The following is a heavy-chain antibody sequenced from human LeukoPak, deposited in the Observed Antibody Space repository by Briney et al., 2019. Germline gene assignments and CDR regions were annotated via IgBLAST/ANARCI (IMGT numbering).Heavy chain of an antibody. Sequence: SETLSLTCAVSGGSISSGGYSWSWIRQPPGKGLEWIGYIYHSGSTYYNPSLESRVTISVDRSKNQFSLKLSSVTAADTAVYYCARDTGTGYPYFDYWGQGTLVTVSS. CDR1: GGSISSGGYS. V-gene: IGHV4-30-2*01. J-gene: IGHJ4*02. CDR3: ARDTGTGYPYFDY. CDR2: IYHSGST. D-gene: IGHD3/OR15-3a*01.